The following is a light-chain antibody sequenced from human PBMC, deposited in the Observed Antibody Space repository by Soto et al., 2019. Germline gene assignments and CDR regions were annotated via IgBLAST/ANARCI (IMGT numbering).Light chain of an antibody. CDR1: NSDVGNYNH. CDR2: EVS. CDR3: CSFARSSTWV. Sequence: SALTQPASVSGSPGQSITISCAGTNSDVGNYNHVSWYQQHPGKAPKLMIYEVSKRPSGVSNRFSGSKSGNTASLTISGLQAEDEADYYCCSFARSSTWVFGGGTKLTVL. V-gene: IGLV2-23*02. J-gene: IGLJ2*01.